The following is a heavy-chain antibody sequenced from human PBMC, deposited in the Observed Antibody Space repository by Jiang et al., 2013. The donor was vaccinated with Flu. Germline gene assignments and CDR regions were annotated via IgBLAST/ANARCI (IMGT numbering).Heavy chain of an antibody. V-gene: IGHV3-23*01. D-gene: IGHD1-26*01. J-gene: IGHJ4*02. Sequence: PGGSLRLSCAASGFTFSTYAMSWVRQAPGRGLEWVSSISEKSGDGTNYADSVRGRFTISRDNSKNTLYLQMNSLRAEDTAVYYCAKASGKYSFDYWGQGTLVTVSS. CDR1: GFTFSTYA. CDR2: ISEKSGDGT. CDR3: AKASGKYSFDY.